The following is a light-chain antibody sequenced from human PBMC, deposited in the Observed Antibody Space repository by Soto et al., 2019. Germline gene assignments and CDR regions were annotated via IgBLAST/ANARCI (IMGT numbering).Light chain of an antibody. J-gene: IGLJ1*01. V-gene: IGLV2-14*03. CDR3: CSYTPRNTRKIF. CDR1: SSDVGGYNY. Sequence: QSVLTQPASVSGSPGQSITISCTGASSDVGGYNYVSWYQHHPGKAPKLMIYDVSNRPSGVSNRFSGSKSGNTASLTISGLKLGEEADFSCCSYTPRNTRKIFFGSGTKVTFL. CDR2: DVS.